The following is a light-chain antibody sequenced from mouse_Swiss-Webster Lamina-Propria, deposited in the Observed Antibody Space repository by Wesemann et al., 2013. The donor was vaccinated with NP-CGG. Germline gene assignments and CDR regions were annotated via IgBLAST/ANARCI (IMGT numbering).Light chain of an antibody. Sequence: DIVMTQSQKFMSTSVGDRVSVTCKASQNVGTNVVWYQQKPGQSPKALIYSASYRYSGVPDRFTGSGSGLDSPLTISNVQSEDLAEYFCQQYNSYPLTFGAGTKLELK. CDR1: QNVGTN. V-gene: IGKV6-15*01. CDR2: SAS. J-gene: IGKJ5*01. CDR3: QQYNSYPLT.